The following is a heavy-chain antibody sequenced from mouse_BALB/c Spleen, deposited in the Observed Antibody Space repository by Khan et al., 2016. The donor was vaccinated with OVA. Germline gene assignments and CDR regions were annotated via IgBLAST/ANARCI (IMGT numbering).Heavy chain of an antibody. CDR3: ARSGLRWDFDY. Sequence: QVQLKQSGAELAKPGASVKMSCKASGYTFINYWILWVKQRPGQGLEWIGYINPSTGYTEYNQNFKDKATLTAEKSSSTAYMQLSSLTSEDSAVYYCARSGLRWDFDYWGQGTTLTVSS. D-gene: IGHD1-1*01. J-gene: IGHJ2*01. V-gene: IGHV1-7*01. CDR2: INPSTGYT. CDR1: GYTFINYW.